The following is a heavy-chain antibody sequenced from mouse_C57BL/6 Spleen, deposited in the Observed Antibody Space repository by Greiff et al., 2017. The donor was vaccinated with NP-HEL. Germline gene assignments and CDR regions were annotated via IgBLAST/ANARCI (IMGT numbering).Heavy chain of an antibody. Sequence: QVQLQQPGAELVKPGASVKMSCKASGYTFTSYWITWVKQRPGQGLEWIGDIYPGSGSTNYNEKFKSKATLTVDTSSSTAYMQLSSLTSEDSAVYYGASADYAEEYYAMDYWGQGTSVTVSS. CDR1: GYTFTSYW. D-gene: IGHD2-4*01. J-gene: IGHJ4*01. CDR2: IYPGSGST. CDR3: ASADYAEEYYAMDY. V-gene: IGHV1-55*01.